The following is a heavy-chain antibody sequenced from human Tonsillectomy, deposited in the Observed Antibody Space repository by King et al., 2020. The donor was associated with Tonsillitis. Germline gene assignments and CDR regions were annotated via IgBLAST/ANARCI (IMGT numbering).Heavy chain of an antibody. D-gene: IGHD2-21*02. CDR3: ARPRHCGGDCYSHYYFDY. CDR2: IYPGDSDT. V-gene: IGHV5-51*01. CDR1: GYSFTSYW. J-gene: IGHJ4*02. Sequence: QLVQSGAEVKKPGESLKISCKGSGYSFTSYWIGWVRQMPGKGLEWMGIIYPGDSDTRYSPSFQGQVTISSDKSISTAYLQWSSLKAPDTAMYYCARPRHCGGDCYSHYYFDYWGQGTLVTVSS.